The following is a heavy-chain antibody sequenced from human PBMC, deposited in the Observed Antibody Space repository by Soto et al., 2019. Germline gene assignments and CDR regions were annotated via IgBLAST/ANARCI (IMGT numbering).Heavy chain of an antibody. CDR1: GFTFSSYA. D-gene: IGHD3-16*02. V-gene: IGHV3-23*01. CDR2: ISGSGGST. J-gene: IGHJ4*02. Sequence: EVQLLESGGGLVQPGGSLRLSCAASGFTFSSYAMSWVRQAPGKGLEWVSAISGSGGSTYYADSVKGRFTISRDNSKNTLYLQMNSLRAEDTAVYYCAKDHLYDYIWGSYRYIYSFDYWGQGTLVTVSS. CDR3: AKDHLYDYIWGSYRYIYSFDY.